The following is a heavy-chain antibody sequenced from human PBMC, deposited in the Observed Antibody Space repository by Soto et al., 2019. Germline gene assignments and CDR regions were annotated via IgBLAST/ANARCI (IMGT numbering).Heavy chain of an antibody. J-gene: IGHJ3*02. CDR3: ARVRVTNSIDAFDI. V-gene: IGHV4-31*02. CDR2: IYYSGST. Sequence: SETLSLTCTVSGGSISSGGYYGSWIQQHPGKGLEWIGYIYYSGSTYYNPSLKSRVTISVDTSKNQFSLKLSSVTAADTAVYYCARVRVTNSIDAFDIWGQGTMVTVSS. D-gene: IGHD2-21*02. CDR1: GGSISSGGYY.